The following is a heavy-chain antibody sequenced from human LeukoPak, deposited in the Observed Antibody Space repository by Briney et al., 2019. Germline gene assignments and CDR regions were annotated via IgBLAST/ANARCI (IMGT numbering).Heavy chain of an antibody. CDR2: MSYDGNKK. CDR3: ARDGDTAIRGVNFDY. J-gene: IGHJ4*02. V-gene: IGHV3-30-3*01. CDR1: GFTFSTHA. Sequence: GSLRLSCAASGFTFSTHAIHWVRQAPGKGLEWVAVMSYDGNKKYYADSVKGRFTISRDNSKNTLYLQMISLMTEDTAVYYCARDGDTAIRGVNFDYWGQETLVTVAS. D-gene: IGHD3-10*01.